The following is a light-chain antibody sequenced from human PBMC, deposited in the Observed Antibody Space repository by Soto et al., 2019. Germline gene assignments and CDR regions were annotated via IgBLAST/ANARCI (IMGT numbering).Light chain of an antibody. Sequence: MGMIQSSATLSLSPGESATLSCWASQSLSNTHLAWYQQRTGQAPRLLIYDASRRDTGIPDRFRGSGSGEDFTLTLSGLEPADSALYFCHQYDTSPQTFGQGTKV. CDR2: DAS. CDR3: HQYDTSPQT. J-gene: IGKJ1*01. V-gene: IGKV3D-20*01. CDR1: QSLSNTH.